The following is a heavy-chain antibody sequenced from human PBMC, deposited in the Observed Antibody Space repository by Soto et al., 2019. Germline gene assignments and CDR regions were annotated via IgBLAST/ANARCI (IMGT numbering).Heavy chain of an antibody. CDR3: ARRSYCDGDCTRRPYDYYGMDV. CDR2: IDPTDSYT. J-gene: IGHJ6*02. CDR1: GYSFTTYW. V-gene: IGHV5-10-1*01. D-gene: IGHD2-21*02. Sequence: GESLKISCQASGYSFTTYWISWVRQMPGKGLECMGRIDPTDSYTDYGPSFEGHVTMSVDRSINTAYLEWSSLKASDSAMYYCARRSYCDGDCTRRPYDYYGMDVWGQGTTVTVSS.